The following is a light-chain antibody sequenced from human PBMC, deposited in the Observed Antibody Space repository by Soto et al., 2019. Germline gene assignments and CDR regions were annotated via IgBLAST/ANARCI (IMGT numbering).Light chain of an antibody. Sequence: QSVLTQPASVSGSPGQSITISCTGTSSDVGGYNHVSWYQQHPGKAPKLILYDVTDRPSGVSYRFSGSKSGNTASLTISGLQAADEADYFCSSFTSRMTNVFGSGTKVTVL. V-gene: IGLV2-14*01. CDR3: SSFTSRMTNV. CDR2: DVT. J-gene: IGLJ1*01. CDR1: SSDVGGYNH.